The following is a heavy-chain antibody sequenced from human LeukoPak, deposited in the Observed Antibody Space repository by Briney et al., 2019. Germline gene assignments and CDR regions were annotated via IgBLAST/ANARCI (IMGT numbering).Heavy chain of an antibody. Sequence: GESLKISCKASGYSFTTYWIGWVRQVPGKGLEWMGIIYPGDSDTTYSPSFQGQVTISADKSISTAYLQWSSLKASDTAMYYCARQSSTYAHSSFDSWGQGTLVTVSS. CDR3: ARQSSTYAHSSFDS. CDR1: GYSFTTYW. D-gene: IGHD2-2*01. J-gene: IGHJ4*02. CDR2: IYPGDSDT. V-gene: IGHV5-51*01.